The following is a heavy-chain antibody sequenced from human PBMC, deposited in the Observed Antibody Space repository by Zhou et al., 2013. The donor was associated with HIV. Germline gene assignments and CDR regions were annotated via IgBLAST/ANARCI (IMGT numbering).Heavy chain of an antibody. Sequence: QVQLVQSGAEVKKPGSSVKVSCKASGGTFSSYAISWVRQAPGQGLEWMGGIIPIFGTANYAQKFQGRVTITTDESTSTAYMELSSLRSEDTAVYYCALGRGSGYLEASADYYYYGMDVWGPRDHGHRLL. CDR1: GGTFSSYA. CDR3: ALGRGSGYLEASADYYYYGMDV. V-gene: IGHV1-69*05. D-gene: IGHD5-12*01. CDR2: IIPIFGTA. J-gene: IGHJ6*01.